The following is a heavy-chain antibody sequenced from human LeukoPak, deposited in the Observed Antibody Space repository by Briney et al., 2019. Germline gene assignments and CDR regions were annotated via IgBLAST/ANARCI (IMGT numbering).Heavy chain of an antibody. CDR2: IIPIFGTA. CDR1: GGTFSSYA. CDR3: ARDIAARRPGPPYYYYYYMDV. D-gene: IGHD6-6*01. V-gene: IGHV1-69*05. J-gene: IGHJ6*03. Sequence: ASVKVSCKASGGTFSSYAISWVRQAPGQGLEWMGGIIPIFGTANYAQKFQGRVTITTDESTSTAYMELSSLRSEDTAVYYCARDIAARRPGPPYYYYYYMDVWGKGTTVTVSS.